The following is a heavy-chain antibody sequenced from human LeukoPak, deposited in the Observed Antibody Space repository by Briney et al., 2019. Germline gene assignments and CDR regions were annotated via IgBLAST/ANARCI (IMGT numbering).Heavy chain of an antibody. V-gene: IGHV3-11*01. Sequence: GGSLRLSCAASGFTFSRYSMSWIRQAPGKGLEWVSYISSSGSTIYYADSVKGRFTISRDNAKNSLYLQMNSLRAEDTAVYYCARDRKDALRWFGELPSDYYYYMDVWGKGTTVTVSS. CDR1: GFTFSRYS. CDR3: ARDRKDALRWFGELPSDYYYYMDV. D-gene: IGHD3-10*01. CDR2: ISSSGSTI. J-gene: IGHJ6*03.